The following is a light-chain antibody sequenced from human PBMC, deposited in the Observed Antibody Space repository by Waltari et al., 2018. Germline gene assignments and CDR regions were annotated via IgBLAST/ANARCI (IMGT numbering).Light chain of an antibody. CDR1: QSISTW. CDR3: QHYNAYRT. Sequence: DIQMTQSPSTLSASVGDRVISPCRASQSISTWSAWYQQKPGKAPKLLIFAASSLQTGVPSRFSGSGSGTEFTLTINSLQPDDFATYYCQHYNAYRTFGQGTKVEIK. CDR2: AAS. J-gene: IGKJ1*01. V-gene: IGKV1-5*01.